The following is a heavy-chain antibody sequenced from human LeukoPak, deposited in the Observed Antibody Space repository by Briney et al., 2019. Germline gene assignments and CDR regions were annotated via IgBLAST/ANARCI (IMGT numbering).Heavy chain of an antibody. CDR3: ATPGRIAVAGQFDY. J-gene: IGHJ4*02. CDR1: GASTSSSTYY. Sequence: PSETLSLTCSVSGASTSSSTYYWGWIRQPPGEGLEWIGYTYYSSSTYYNPSLRSRVTISVDTSKNQFSLMLNSVTAADTAVYYCATPGRIAVAGQFDYWGQGTLVAVSS. V-gene: IGHV4-39*01. CDR2: TYYSSST. D-gene: IGHD6-19*01.